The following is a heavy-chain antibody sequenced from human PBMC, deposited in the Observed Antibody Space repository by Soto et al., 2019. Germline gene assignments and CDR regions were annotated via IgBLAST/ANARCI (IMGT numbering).Heavy chain of an antibody. CDR3: ARAPRGITMIVVAVDAFDI. J-gene: IGHJ3*02. D-gene: IGHD3-22*01. CDR2: IIPIFGTA. Sequence: QVQLVQSGAEVKKPGTSVKVSCKASGGTFSSYAISWVQQAPGQGLEWMGGIIPIFGTANYAQKFQGRVTTTADESTSTAYIELSSLRSEDTAVYYCARAPRGITMIVVAVDAFDIWGQGTMVTVSS. V-gene: IGHV1-69*01. CDR1: GGTFSSYA.